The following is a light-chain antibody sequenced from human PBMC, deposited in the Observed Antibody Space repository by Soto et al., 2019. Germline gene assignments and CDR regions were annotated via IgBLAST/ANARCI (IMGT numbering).Light chain of an antibody. V-gene: IGLV3-21*02. CDR2: DDS. CDR3: HVWDSSSEHV. Sequence: SYVLTQPPSVSVAPGQTARITCGGNNIGSKSVHWYQQKPGQAPVLVVDDDSDRPSGIPERFSCSNTGNTATLTISRVEAGDEADYFCHVWDSSSEHVFGTGTKLTVL. CDR1: NIGSKS. J-gene: IGLJ1*01.